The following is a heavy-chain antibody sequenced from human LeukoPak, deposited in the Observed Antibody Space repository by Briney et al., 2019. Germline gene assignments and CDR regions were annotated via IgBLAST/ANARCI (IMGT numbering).Heavy chain of an antibody. D-gene: IGHD6-19*01. CDR2: MNPNSGNT. CDR3: ARISRRSSGWYGY. CDR1: GYTFTSYD. V-gene: IGHV1-8*03. J-gene: IGHJ4*02. Sequence: ASVKVSCKASGYTFTSYDINWVRQATGQGPEWMGWMNPNSGNTGYAQKFQGRVTITRNTSISTAYMELSSLRSEDTAVYYCARISRRSSGWYGYWGQGTLVTVSS.